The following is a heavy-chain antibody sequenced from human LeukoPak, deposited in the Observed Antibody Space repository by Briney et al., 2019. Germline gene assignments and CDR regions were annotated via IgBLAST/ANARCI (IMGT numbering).Heavy chain of an antibody. D-gene: IGHD6-6*01. CDR3: ARAVRSSIAARPNSFYFDY. CDR2: IYTSGST. V-gene: IGHV4-4*07. Sequence: DPSETLSLTCIVSGGSISSYYWSWIRQPAGKGLEWIGRIYTSGSTNYNPSLKSRVTMSVDTSKNQFSLKLSSVTAADTAVYYCARAVRSSIAARPNSFYFDYWGQGTLVTVSS. J-gene: IGHJ4*02. CDR1: GGSISSYY.